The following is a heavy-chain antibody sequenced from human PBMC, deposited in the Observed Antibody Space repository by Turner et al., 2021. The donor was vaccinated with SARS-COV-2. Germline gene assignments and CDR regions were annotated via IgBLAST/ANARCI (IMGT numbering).Heavy chain of an antibody. D-gene: IGHD4-17*01. V-gene: IGHV3-66*01. CDR2: IYSGGST. CDR3: ATRMTTLPQ. Sequence: EVHLVESGGGLVQPGGSLRLSCAASGFAVSNNYMSWVRQAAGKGLEWFSLIYSGGSTYYADSVTGRFTISRDNSKNTLYLQMNSLRAEDTAVYYCATRMTTLPQWGQGTLVTVSS. J-gene: IGHJ4*02. CDR1: GFAVSNNY.